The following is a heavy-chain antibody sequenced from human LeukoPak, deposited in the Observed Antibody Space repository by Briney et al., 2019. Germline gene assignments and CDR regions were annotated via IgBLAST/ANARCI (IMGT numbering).Heavy chain of an antibody. D-gene: IGHD2-2*01. Sequence: GGSLRLSCAASGFTFSSYAMHWVRQAPGKGLEWVAVISYDGSNKYYADSVKGRFTISRDNSKNTVYLQMNSLRAEDTAVYYCARDGLIVLVTPPMDDEWYWGQGTLVTVSS. CDR1: GFTFSSYA. J-gene: IGHJ4*02. CDR2: ISYDGSNK. CDR3: ARDGLIVLVTPPMDDEWY. V-gene: IGHV3-30-3*01.